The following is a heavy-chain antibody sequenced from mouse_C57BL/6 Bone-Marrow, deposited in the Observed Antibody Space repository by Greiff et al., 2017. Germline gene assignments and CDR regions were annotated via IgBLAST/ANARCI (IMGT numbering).Heavy chain of an antibody. V-gene: IGHV1-69*01. CDR3: ARNYYYDVEFAY. Sequence: QVQLQQPGAELVMPGASVQLSCKASGYTFTSYWMHWVKQRPGQGLAWIGEIDPSDSYTNYNQKFKGKSTLTVDKSSSTAYMRLSSLTSEDSAVYYCARNYYYDVEFAYWGQGTLVTVSA. D-gene: IGHD2-4*01. CDR1: GYTFTSYW. CDR2: IDPSDSYT. J-gene: IGHJ3*01.